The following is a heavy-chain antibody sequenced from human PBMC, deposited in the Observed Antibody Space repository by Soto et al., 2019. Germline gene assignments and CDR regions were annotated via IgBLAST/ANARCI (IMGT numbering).Heavy chain of an antibody. J-gene: IGHJ4*02. V-gene: IGHV1-2*04. CDR1: GYTFTGYY. CDR3: ARGGDVLRYFDWLFGLDY. Sequence: GSSVKVSCKASGYTFTGYYMHWVRQAPGQGLEWMGWINPNSGGTNYAQKFQGWVTMTRDTSISTAYMELSRLRSDDTAVYYCARGGDVLRYFDWLFGLDYWGQGTLVTVSS. CDR2: INPNSGGT. D-gene: IGHD3-9*01.